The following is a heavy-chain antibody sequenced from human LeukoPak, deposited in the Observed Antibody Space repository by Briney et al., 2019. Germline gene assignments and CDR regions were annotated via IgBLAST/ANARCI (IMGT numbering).Heavy chain of an antibody. J-gene: IGHJ4*02. CDR1: GFTFSSYE. CDR2: IWYDGSHK. Sequence: GGSLRLSCAASGFTFSSYEMTWVRQAPGKGLEWVAVIWYDGSHKYYADSVKGRFTISRDNSKNTLYLQMNSLRAEDTAVYYCARDGGVGDGYNYFDNWGQGTLVTVSS. V-gene: IGHV3-33*08. D-gene: IGHD5-24*01. CDR3: ARDGGVGDGYNYFDN.